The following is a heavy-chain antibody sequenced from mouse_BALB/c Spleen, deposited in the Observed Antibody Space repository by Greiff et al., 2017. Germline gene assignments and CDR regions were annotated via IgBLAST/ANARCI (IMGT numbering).Heavy chain of an antibody. J-gene: IGHJ2*01. CDR2: ISYDGSN. Sequence: EVKLQESGPGLVKPSQSLSLTCSVTGYSITSGYYWNWIRQFPGNKLEWMGYISYDGSNNYNPSLKNRISITRDTSKNQFFLKLNSVTTEDTATYYCARARYDGGYWGQGTTLTVSS. CDR1: GYSITSGYY. V-gene: IGHV3-6*02. CDR3: ARARYDGGY. D-gene: IGHD2-14*01.